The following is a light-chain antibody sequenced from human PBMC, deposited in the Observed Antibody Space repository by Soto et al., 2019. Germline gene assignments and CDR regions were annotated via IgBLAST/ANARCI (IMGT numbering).Light chain of an antibody. CDR1: SSDVGLYDY. Sequence: QSALTRPASVSGSPGQSITISCTGTSSDVGLYDYVSWYQQHPGKAPQLMIYGVANRPSGVSARFSGSKSGSTASLTISGLQAEDEADYSCCSYAHGTIYVYGTGKTVTV. J-gene: IGLJ1*01. CDR3: CSYAHGTIYV. CDR2: GVA. V-gene: IGLV2-14*01.